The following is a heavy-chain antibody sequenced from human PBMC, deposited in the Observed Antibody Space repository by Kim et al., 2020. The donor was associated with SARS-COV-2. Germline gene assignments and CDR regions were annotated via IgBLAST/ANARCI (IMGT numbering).Heavy chain of an antibody. CDR1: GFTFSSYA. D-gene: IGHD3-22*01. Sequence: GGSLRLSCAASGFTFSSYAMHWVRQAPGKGLEWVAVISYDGSNKYYADSVKGRFTISRDNSKNTLYLQMNSLRAEDTAVYYCARGSSDSSGNYYFDYWGQGTLVTVSS. V-gene: IGHV3-30-3*01. CDR3: ARGSSDSSGNYYFDY. J-gene: IGHJ4*02. CDR2: ISYDGSNK.